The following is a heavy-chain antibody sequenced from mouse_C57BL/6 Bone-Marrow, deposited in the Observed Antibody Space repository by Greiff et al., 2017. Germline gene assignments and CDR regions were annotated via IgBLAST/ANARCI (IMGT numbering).Heavy chain of an antibody. J-gene: IGHJ1*03. CDR1: GFSLTSYA. V-gene: IGHV2-9-1*01. CDR3: ARTPITTVVAKDWYFDV. Sequence: VKLMESGPGLVAPSQSLSITCTVSGFSLTSYAISWVRQPPGKGLEWLGVIWTGGGTNYNSALKSRLSISKDNSKSQVFLKMNSLQTDDTARYYCARTPITTVVAKDWYFDVWGTGTTVTVSS. CDR2: IWTGGGT. D-gene: IGHD1-1*01.